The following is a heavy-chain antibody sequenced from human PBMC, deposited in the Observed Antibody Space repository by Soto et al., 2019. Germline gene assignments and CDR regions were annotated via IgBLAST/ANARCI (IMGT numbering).Heavy chain of an antibody. J-gene: IGHJ3*02. CDR3: SIHINEEAFHI. V-gene: IGHV3-15*01. D-gene: IGHD1-1*01. CDR2: IKSKTDGGTT. CDR1: GFTFSNAW. Sequence: PGGSLRLSCAASGFTFSNAWMSWVRQAPAKGPEWVGRIKSKTDGGTTDYAAPVKGRFTISRDDSKNTLYLQLNGLKTEDTAVYYCSIHINEEAFHIWGQGTMVTVSS.